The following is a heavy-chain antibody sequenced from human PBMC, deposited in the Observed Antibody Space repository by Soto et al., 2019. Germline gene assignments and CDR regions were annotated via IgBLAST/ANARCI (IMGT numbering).Heavy chain of an antibody. D-gene: IGHD3-3*01. CDR3: ARALRSGYDFWSGYDYYFDY. CDR1: GGSISTGGYY. Sequence: PSETLSLTCTVSGGSISTGGYYWSWIRQPPGKGLEWIGYIYYSGSTNYNPSLKSRVTISVDTSKNQFSLKLSSVTAADTAVYYCARALRSGYDFWSGYDYYFDYWDQGTLVTVSS. J-gene: IGHJ4*02. CDR2: IYYSGST. V-gene: IGHV4-61*08.